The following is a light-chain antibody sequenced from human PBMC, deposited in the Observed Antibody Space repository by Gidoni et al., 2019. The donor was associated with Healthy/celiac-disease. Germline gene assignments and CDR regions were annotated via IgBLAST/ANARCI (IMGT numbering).Light chain of an antibody. CDR2: GAS. CDR3: QQGT. J-gene: IGKJ2*01. Sequence: IVLTQSPGTLSLSPGDRATLSCRASQSVSSSYLAWYQQKPGQAPRLLIYGASSRATGIPDRFSGSGSGTDFTLTISRLEPEDFAVYYCQQGTFGQGTKLEIK. V-gene: IGKV3-20*01. CDR1: QSVSSSY.